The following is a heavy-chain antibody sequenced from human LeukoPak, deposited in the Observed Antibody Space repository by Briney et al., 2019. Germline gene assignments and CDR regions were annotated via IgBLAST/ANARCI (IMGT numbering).Heavy chain of an antibody. CDR2: ISGSSTYT. CDR1: GFTFSDYY. D-gene: IGHD6-13*01. Sequence: PGGSLRLSCAASGFTFSDYYMSWIRQAPGKGLEWVSHISGSSTYTKYADSVRGRFTISRDNSKNTLYLQMNSLRAEDTAIYYCAKDGTPSAYSRNDYWGQGTLVTVSS. V-gene: IGHV3-11*05. CDR3: AKDGTPSAYSRNDY. J-gene: IGHJ4*02.